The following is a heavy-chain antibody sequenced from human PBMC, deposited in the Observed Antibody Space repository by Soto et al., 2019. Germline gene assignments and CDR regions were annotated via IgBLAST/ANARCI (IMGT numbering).Heavy chain of an antibody. J-gene: IGHJ6*03. CDR2: INHSGST. CDR3: ARTEPWIQLWLPHYYYMDV. D-gene: IGHD5-18*01. V-gene: IGHV4-34*01. Sequence: QVQLQQWGAGLLKPSETLSLTCAVYGGSFSGYYWSWIRQPPGKGLEWIGEINHSGSTNYNPSLKSRVTISVDTSKNQFSLKLSSVTAADTAVYYCARTEPWIQLWLPHYYYMDVWGKGTTVTVSS. CDR1: GGSFSGYY.